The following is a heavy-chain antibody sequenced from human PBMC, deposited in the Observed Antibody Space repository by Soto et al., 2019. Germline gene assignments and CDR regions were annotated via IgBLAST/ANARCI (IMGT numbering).Heavy chain of an antibody. CDR3: ARVGGINWFDP. CDR2: IYYSGST. CDR1: GGSISSGGYY. J-gene: IGHJ5*02. V-gene: IGHV4-31*03. Sequence: PSETLSLTCTVSGGSISSGGYYWSWIRQHPGKGLEWIGYIYYSGSTYYNPSLESRVTISVDTSKNQFSLKLSSVTAADTAVYYCARVGGINWFDPWGQGTLVTVSS. D-gene: IGHD3-16*01.